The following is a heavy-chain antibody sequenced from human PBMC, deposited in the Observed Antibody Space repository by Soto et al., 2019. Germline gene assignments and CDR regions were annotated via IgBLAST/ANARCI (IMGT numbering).Heavy chain of an antibody. J-gene: IGHJ4*02. D-gene: IGHD1-26*01. V-gene: IGHV3-23*01. CDR1: GFSFKTYG. CDR2: IGLSNSDT. Sequence: EVQLLESGGGLVQPGGSLRLSCADSGFSFKTYGMTWVRQAPGKGLEGVVNIGLSNSDTYYADSVKGRFTISRDNSKNLMDLQMNSLRDSDTAVYYCLKGGANCYNDGTRSYGGRGTLVTVSS. CDR3: LKGGANCYNDGTRSY.